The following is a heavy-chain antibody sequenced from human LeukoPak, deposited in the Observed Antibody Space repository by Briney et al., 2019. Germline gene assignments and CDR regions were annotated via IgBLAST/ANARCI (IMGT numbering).Heavy chain of an antibody. CDR1: GGSISSGDYY. CDR2: TYYSGST. J-gene: IGHJ4*02. D-gene: IGHD5-18*01. Sequence: SQTLSLTCTVSGGSISSGDYYWSWIRQPPGKGLEWIGYTYYSGSTYYNPSLKSRVTISVDTSKNQFSLKLSSVTAADTAVYYCARDPRYSYGLGWGQGTLVTVSS. V-gene: IGHV4-30-4*01. CDR3: ARDPRYSYGLG.